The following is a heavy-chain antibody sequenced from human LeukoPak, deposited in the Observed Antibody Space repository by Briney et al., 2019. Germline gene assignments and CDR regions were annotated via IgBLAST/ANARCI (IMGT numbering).Heavy chain of an antibody. J-gene: IGHJ6*02. CDR3: ARGNGGYDWKGGRAKYYYYGMDV. CDR2: IYYSGST. V-gene: IGHV4-39*07. D-gene: IGHD5-12*01. Sequence: SETLSLTRTVSGGPISSSSYYWGWIRQPPGKGLEWIGSIYYSGSTYYNPSLKSRVTISVDTSKNQFSLKVRSVTAADTAVYYCARGNGGYDWKGGRAKYYYYGMDVWGQGTTVTVSS. CDR1: GGPISSSSYY.